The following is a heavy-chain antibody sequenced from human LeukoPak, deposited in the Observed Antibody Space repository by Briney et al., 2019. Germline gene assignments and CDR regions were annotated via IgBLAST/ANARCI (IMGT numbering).Heavy chain of an antibody. V-gene: IGHV4-39*01. CDR1: GDSISRSLYY. J-gene: IGHJ3*02. CDR2: IYYSGST. CDR3: ARSYGGHSVCDAFDI. Sequence: SETLSLTCTVSGDSISRSLYYWGWIRQPPGKGLEWIGTIYYSGSTYYNPSLKSRVTISVDTSKNQFSLKLTSVAAADTAVYYCARSYGGHSVCDAFDIWGQGTMVTVST. D-gene: IGHD4-23*01.